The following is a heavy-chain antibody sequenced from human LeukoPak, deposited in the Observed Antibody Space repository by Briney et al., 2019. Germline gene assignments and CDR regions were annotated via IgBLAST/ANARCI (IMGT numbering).Heavy chain of an antibody. J-gene: IGHJ5*02. Sequence: PSETLSLTCTVSGGYISNYYWSWIRQPPGKGLEWIGYIYYSGSTNYNPSLKSRVTISVDTSKNQFSLKLSSVTAADTAVYYCARDGGDTWGQGTLVTVSS. D-gene: IGHD2-15*01. CDR1: GGYISNYY. CDR2: IYYSGST. CDR3: ARDGGDT. V-gene: IGHV4-59*01.